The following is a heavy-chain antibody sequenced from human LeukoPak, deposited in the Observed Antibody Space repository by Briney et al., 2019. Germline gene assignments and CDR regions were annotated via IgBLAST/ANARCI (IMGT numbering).Heavy chain of an antibody. D-gene: IGHD3-3*01. J-gene: IGHJ4*02. CDR1: GFTFSDYY. Sequence: GGSLRLSCAASGFTFSDYYMSWIRQAPGEGLEWVSYISSSGSTIYYADSVKGRFTISRDNAKNSLYLQMNSLRAEDTAVYYCARDRRFLELEFDYWGQGTLVTVSS. V-gene: IGHV3-11*01. CDR2: ISSSGSTI. CDR3: ARDRRFLELEFDY.